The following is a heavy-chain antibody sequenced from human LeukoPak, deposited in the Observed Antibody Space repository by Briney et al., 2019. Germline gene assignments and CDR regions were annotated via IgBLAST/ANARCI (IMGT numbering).Heavy chain of an antibody. CDR3: VRHGYDSSGYYFAYSSET. J-gene: IGHJ5*02. V-gene: IGHV4-39*01. CDR1: SVSISSSSDY. D-gene: IGHD3-22*01. CDR2: LYSGNI. Sequence: PSETLSLTCSVSSVSISSSSDYWGWLRQPPGKGLEWIGSLYSGNIHYNPSLKSRATISVDTSKIQFSLHLSSVTAADTAVYYCVRHGYDSSGYYFAYSSETWGQGTLVTVSS.